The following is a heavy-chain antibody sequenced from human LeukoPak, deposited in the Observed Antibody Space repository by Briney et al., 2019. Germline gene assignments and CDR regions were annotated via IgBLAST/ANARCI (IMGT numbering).Heavy chain of an antibody. Sequence: SSETLSLTCTVSGGSISSGGYYWSWIRQHPGKGLEWIGYIYYSGSTYYNPSLKSRVTISVDTSKNQFSLKLSSGTAADTAVYYCARALSSSWPDAFDIWGQGTMVTVSS. V-gene: IGHV4-31*03. CDR3: ARALSSSWPDAFDI. CDR2: IYYSGST. CDR1: GGSISSGGYY. J-gene: IGHJ3*02. D-gene: IGHD6-13*01.